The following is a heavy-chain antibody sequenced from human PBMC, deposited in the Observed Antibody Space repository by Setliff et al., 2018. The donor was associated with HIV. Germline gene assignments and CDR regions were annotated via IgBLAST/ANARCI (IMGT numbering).Heavy chain of an antibody. CDR1: GFTFGGYS. CDR3: AKDLGSSWLYYFDY. V-gene: IGHV3-21*01. Sequence: GGLRLSCAASGFTFGGYSMSWVRQAPGKGLEWVSSISSRSITIYYADSVKGRFTISRDNAKNSLYLQMNTLRAEDTAVYYCAKDLGSSWLYYFDYWGQGTLVTVSS. D-gene: IGHD6-13*01. CDR2: ISSRSITI. J-gene: IGHJ4*02.